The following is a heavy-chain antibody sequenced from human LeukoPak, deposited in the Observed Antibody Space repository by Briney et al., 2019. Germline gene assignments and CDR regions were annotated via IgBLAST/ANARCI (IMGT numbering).Heavy chain of an antibody. D-gene: IGHD2-21*02. Sequence: SETLSLTCAVFGYSIGSGYYWGWIRQPPGKGLEWIGSIYHSGSTYYNPSLKSRVTISVDTSKNQFSLKLSSVTAADTAVYYCARVSGGDVEALDYWGQGTLVTVS. CDR2: IYHSGST. CDR1: GYSIGSGYY. J-gene: IGHJ4*02. V-gene: IGHV4-38-2*01. CDR3: ARVSGGDVEALDY.